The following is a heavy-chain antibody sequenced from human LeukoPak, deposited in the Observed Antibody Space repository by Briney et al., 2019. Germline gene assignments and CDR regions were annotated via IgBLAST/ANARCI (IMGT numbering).Heavy chain of an antibody. CDR2: ISGSGSTI. V-gene: IGHV3-48*03. CDR1: GFTFSSYE. Sequence: GGSLRLSCAASGFTFSSYETNWVRQAPGKGLEWVSYISGSGSTIYYADSVKGRFTISRDNAKNSLYLQMNSLRAEDTAVYYCARDRGSGMDVWGQGTTVTVSS. CDR3: ARDRGSGMDV. D-gene: IGHD3-16*01. J-gene: IGHJ6*02.